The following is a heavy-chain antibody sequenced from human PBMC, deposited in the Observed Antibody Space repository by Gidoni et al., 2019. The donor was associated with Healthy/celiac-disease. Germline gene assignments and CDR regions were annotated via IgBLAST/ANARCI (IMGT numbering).Heavy chain of an antibody. J-gene: IGHJ4*02. V-gene: IGHV3-64D*06. Sequence: EVQMVESVGGLVQPGGSLRLSCSASGFTCSSYAMHWVRQAPGKGLEYVSAISSNGGSTYYADSVKGRFTISRDNSKNTLYLQMSSLRAEDTAVYYCVKDGPGGIADYWGQGTLVTVSS. CDR3: VKDGPGGIADY. D-gene: IGHD6-13*01. CDR1: GFTCSSYA. CDR2: ISSNGGST.